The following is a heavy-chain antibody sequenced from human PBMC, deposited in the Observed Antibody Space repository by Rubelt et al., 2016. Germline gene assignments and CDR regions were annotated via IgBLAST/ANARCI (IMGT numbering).Heavy chain of an antibody. Sequence: LPLTCTVSGGSISSSGYYWGWIRQPPAKGLEWIGSIFYSGSTYYNPSLKSRVTISVEKSKNQFSLKLFSVTAADTAVYHGARRSEFVHPYVMDVWGQGTTVTVSS. D-gene: IGHD2-15*01. CDR2: IFYSGST. CDR1: GGSISSSGYY. CDR3: ARRSEFVHPYVMDV. V-gene: IGHV4-39*07. J-gene: IGHJ6*02.